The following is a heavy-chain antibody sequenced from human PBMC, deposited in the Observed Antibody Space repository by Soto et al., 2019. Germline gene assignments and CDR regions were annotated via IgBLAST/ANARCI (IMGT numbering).Heavy chain of an antibody. CDR1: GFTFSSYE. J-gene: IGHJ3*02. CDR2: ISSSGSTI. V-gene: IGHV3-48*03. Sequence: GGSLRLSCAASGFTFSSYEMNWVRQAPGKGLEWVSYISSSGSTIYYADSVKGRFTISRDNAKNSLYLQMNSLRAEDTAVYYCARVVPGGYGDAFDIRGQGTMVTVSS. D-gene: IGHD6-13*01. CDR3: ARVVPGGYGDAFDI.